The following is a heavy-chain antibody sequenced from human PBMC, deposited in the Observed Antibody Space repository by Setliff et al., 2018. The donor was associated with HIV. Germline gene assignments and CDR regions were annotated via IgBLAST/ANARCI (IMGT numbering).Heavy chain of an antibody. J-gene: IGHJ4*02. D-gene: IGHD2-8*02. CDR3: VRTPTGTFDY. Sequence: SGPTLVNPTQTLTLTCTFSGFSLSTTGMRVSWIRQPPGKALEWLARIDWDDNKLYRTSLKTRLTISKDTSKNQVVLTMTTMDPVDTATYYCVRTPTGTFDYWGQGILVTVS. V-gene: IGHV2-70*04. CDR2: IDWDDNK. CDR1: GFSLSTTGMR.